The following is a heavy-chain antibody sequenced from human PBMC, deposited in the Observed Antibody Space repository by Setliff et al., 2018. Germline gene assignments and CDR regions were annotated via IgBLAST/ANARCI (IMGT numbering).Heavy chain of an antibody. J-gene: IGHJ6*02. CDR2: IYFSGTT. V-gene: IGHV4-39*07. CDR1: GGSISSSSYY. D-gene: IGHD6-6*01. CDR3: ARVSQLVVLSLYYYYGMDV. Sequence: SETLSLTCTVSGGSISSSSYYWGWIRQPPGKGLEWIGSIYFSGTTYYNPSLKSRVTISVDTSKNQFSLKLSSVTAADTAVYYCARVSQLVVLSLYYYYGMDVWGQGTTVTVSS.